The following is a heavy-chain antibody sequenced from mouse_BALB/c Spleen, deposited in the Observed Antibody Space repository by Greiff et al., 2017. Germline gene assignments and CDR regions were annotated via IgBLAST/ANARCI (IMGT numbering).Heavy chain of an antibody. CDR3: AIPYDCMDY. V-gene: IGHV14-3*02. CDR2: IDPANGNT. CDR1: GFNIKDTY. D-gene: IGHD2-4*01. Sequence: EVQLVESGAELVKPGASVKLSCTASGFNIKDTYMHWVKQRPEQGLEWIGRIDPANGNTKYDPKFQGKATIAADTSSSTAYLQLSSLTSEDTAVYYCAIPYDCMDYWGQGTSVTVSS. J-gene: IGHJ4*01.